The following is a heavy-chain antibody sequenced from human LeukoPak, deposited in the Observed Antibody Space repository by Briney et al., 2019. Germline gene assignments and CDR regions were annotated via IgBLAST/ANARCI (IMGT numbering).Heavy chain of an antibody. CDR3: ARDPGEMATPLDY. J-gene: IGHJ4*02. Sequence: ASVKVSCKASGYNFPSYGISWLRQAPGHGLEWMGWISAYNGNTNYAQKLKGRDTMTTDTSTSTAYMELRSLRSDDRAVFYWARDPGEMATPLDYWGQGALGTVSS. CDR1: GYNFPSYG. V-gene: IGHV1-18*01. D-gene: IGHD5-24*01. CDR2: ISAYNGNT.